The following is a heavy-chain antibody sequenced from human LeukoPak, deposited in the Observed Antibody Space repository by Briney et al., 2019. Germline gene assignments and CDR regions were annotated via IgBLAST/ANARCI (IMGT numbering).Heavy chain of an antibody. Sequence: GGSLRLPCAASGFTFSSYAMSWVRQAPGKGLEWVSAISGSGGSTYYADSVKGRFTISRDNSKNTLYLQMNSLRAEDTAVYYCAKDLISGWHFRLFDYWGQGTLVTVSS. J-gene: IGHJ4*02. D-gene: IGHD6-19*01. CDR1: GFTFSSYA. CDR3: AKDLISGWHFRLFDY. V-gene: IGHV3-23*01. CDR2: ISGSGGST.